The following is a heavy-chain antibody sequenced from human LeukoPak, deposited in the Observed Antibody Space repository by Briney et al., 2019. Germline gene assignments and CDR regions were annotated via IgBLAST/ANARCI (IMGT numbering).Heavy chain of an antibody. CDR1: GDSISRGGYY. J-gene: IGHJ5*02. CDR2: IYYSGST. Sequence: SETLSLTCTASGDSISRGGYYWRWIRQHPGKGLEWIGYIYYSGSTYYNPSLKSRVTISVDTSKNQFSLKLSSVTAADTAVYYCAREGNYCSGGSCYPGWFDPWGQGTLVTVSS. CDR3: AREGNYCSGGSCYPGWFDP. V-gene: IGHV4-31*03. D-gene: IGHD2-15*01.